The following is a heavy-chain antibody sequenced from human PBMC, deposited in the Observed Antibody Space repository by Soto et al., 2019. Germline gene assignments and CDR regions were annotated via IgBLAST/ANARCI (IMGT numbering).Heavy chain of an antibody. V-gene: IGHV1-8*02. CDR3: ARPTRSRYSGAWSPFDY. J-gene: IGHJ4*02. CDR2: MNPNSDNT. D-gene: IGHD1-26*01. CDR1: GYTFTSYD. Sequence: QVQLVQSGAEVKKPGASVKVSCKASGYTFTSYDINWVRQVTGQGLEWMGWMNPNSDNTDYAQKFQGRVTMTRNTSISRAYMELSSLRSDDTAVYYCARPTRSRYSGAWSPFDYWGQGSLVTVSS.